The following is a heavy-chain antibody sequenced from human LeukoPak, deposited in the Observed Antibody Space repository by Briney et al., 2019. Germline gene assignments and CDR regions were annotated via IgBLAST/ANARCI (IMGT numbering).Heavy chain of an antibody. D-gene: IGHD2-15*01. CDR1: GFTFGNYA. CDR2: ISGRDGTT. J-gene: IGHJ4*02. CDR3: AKICGGCSSTYFDH. Sequence: RGSLRLSCAASGFTFGNYAMSWVRQAPGEGLECVSTISGRDGTTYYADSVKGRFTISRDNSKNTVHLQMNSLRGEDTAVYYCAKICGGCSSTYFDHGGEGTLVTVSS. V-gene: IGHV3-23*01.